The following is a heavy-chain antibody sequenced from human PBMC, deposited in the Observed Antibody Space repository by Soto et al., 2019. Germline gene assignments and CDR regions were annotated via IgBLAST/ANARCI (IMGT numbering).Heavy chain of an antibody. D-gene: IGHD2-2*01. CDR3: ARDGTVVVPAAIRYYYMDV. V-gene: IGHV1-2*04. CDR2: INPNSGGT. CDR1: GYTFTGYY. Sequence: QVQLVQSGAEVKKPGASVKVSCKASGYTFTGYYMHWVRQAPGQGLEWMGWINPNSGGTNYAQKFQGWVNMTRDTSISTAYMELSRLRSDDTAVYYCARDGTVVVPAAIRYYYMDVWGKGTTVTVSS. J-gene: IGHJ6*03.